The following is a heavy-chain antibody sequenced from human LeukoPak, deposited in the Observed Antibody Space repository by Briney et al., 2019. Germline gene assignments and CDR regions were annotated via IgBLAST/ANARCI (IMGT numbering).Heavy chain of an antibody. CDR3: ARGVWGSYRYTFGSFNDYMDV. CDR2: IYTSGST. V-gene: IGHV4-4*07. J-gene: IGHJ6*03. CDR1: GGSISSYY. Sequence: SETLSLTCTVSGGSISSYYWSWIRQPAGKGLEWIGRIYTSGSTNYNPSLKSRVTISVDTSKNQFSLKLSSVTAADTAVYYCARGVWGSYRYTFGSFNDYMDVWGKGTTVTVSS. D-gene: IGHD3-16*02.